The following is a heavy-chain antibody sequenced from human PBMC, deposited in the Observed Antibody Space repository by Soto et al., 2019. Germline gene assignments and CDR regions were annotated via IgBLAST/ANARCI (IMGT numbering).Heavy chain of an antibody. CDR1: GGTFSSYT. Sequence: QVQLVQSGAEVKKPGSSVKVSCKASGGTFSSYTISWVRQAPGQGLEWMGRIIPILGIANYAQKFQGRVTITADKSTSTAYMALSSLRSEDTAVYYCARGRMATHYYYGMDVWGQGTTVTVSS. D-gene: IGHD5-12*01. V-gene: IGHV1-69*02. J-gene: IGHJ6*02. CDR3: ARGRMATHYYYGMDV. CDR2: IIPILGIA.